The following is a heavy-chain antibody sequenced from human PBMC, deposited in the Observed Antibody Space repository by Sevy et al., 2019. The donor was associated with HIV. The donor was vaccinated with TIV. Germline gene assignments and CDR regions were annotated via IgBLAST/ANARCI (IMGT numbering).Heavy chain of an antibody. J-gene: IGHJ6*02. CDR3: ARDNEVIVVVPAATHYYYYGMDV. V-gene: IGHV1-69*13. Sequence: ASVKVSCKASGGTFSSYAISWVRQAPGQGLEWMGGIIPIFGTANYAQKFQGRVTMTADESTSTAYMELSSLRSEETAEYYCARDNEVIVVVPAATHYYYYGMDVWGQGTTVTVSS. CDR1: GGTFSSYA. D-gene: IGHD2-2*01. CDR2: IIPIFGTA.